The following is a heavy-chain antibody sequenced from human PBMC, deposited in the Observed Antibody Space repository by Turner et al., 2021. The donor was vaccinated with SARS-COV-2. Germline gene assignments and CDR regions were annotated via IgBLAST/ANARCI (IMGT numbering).Heavy chain of an antibody. V-gene: IGHV4-39*02. CDR2: RLYSGNT. J-gene: IGHJ6*02. CDR3: ARLRVGATIYYYHGMDA. CDR1: GASLRSISYY. Sequence: QVQLQESGPGLLKSSEPLSLTCTVSGASLRSISYYWGWIRQPPGKGLEWIGNRLYSGNTYYKESLKSRVTISMDTSVNRFSLRLSSVTAADTAVYYCARLRVGATIYYYHGMDAWGQGTTVTVSS. D-gene: IGHD1-26*01.